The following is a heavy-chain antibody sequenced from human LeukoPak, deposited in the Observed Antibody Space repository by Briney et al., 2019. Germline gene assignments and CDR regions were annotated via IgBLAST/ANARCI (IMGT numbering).Heavy chain of an antibody. D-gene: IGHD3-22*01. J-gene: IGHJ3*02. CDR2: IYSGGST. CDR1: GFTISSNY. V-gene: IGHV3-66*01. Sequence: GGSLRLSCAASGFTISSNYMSWLRQAPGKGLEWVSVIYSGGSTYYPDSVKGRFTISRDNSKNTLYLQMNSLRAEDTAVYYCARDRYDSSGFDIWGQGTMVTVSS. CDR3: ARDRYDSSGFDI.